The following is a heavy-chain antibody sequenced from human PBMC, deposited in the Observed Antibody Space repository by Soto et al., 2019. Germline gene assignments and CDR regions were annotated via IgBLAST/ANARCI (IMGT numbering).Heavy chain of an antibody. CDR3: AKDLGGGYSYAPTTVDY. CDR2: ISYDGSNK. D-gene: IGHD5-18*01. V-gene: IGHV3-30*18. Sequence: QVQLVESGGGVVQPGRSLRLSCAASGFTFSSYGMHWVRQAPGKGLEWVAVISYDGSNKYYADSVKGRFTISRDNSKNPLYLPMNSLRAEDTAVYYCAKDLGGGYSYAPTTVDYWGQGTLVTVSS. CDR1: GFTFSSYG. J-gene: IGHJ4*02.